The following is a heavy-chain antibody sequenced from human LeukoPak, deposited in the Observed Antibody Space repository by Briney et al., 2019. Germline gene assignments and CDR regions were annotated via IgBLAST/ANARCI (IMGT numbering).Heavy chain of an antibody. CDR2: ISAYNGNT. D-gene: IGHD3-3*01. CDR1: GYTFTSYG. V-gene: IGHV1-18*01. CDR3: ARRSITILGVVIHYYFDY. Sequence: ASVKVSCKASGYTFTSYGISWVRQAPGQGLEWMGWISAYNGNTNYAQKLQGRVTMTTDTSTSTAYMELRSLRSDDTAVYYCARRSITILGVVIHYYFDYWGQGALVTVSS. J-gene: IGHJ4*02.